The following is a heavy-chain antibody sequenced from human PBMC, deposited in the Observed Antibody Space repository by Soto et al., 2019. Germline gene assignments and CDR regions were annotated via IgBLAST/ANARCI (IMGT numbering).Heavy chain of an antibody. Sequence: QVQLQESGPGLVKPSQTLSLTCTVSGASISSGGYYWNWIRQHPGKGLEWIGYIYYNGGATYNPSLRSRITISVHTSKNQISLRLRSVTAADTAVYYCARNEADYDILTGLDWGQGTLVTVSS. V-gene: IGHV4-31*03. CDR3: ARNEADYDILTGLD. CDR2: IYYNGGA. CDR1: GASISSGGYY. D-gene: IGHD3-9*01. J-gene: IGHJ4*02.